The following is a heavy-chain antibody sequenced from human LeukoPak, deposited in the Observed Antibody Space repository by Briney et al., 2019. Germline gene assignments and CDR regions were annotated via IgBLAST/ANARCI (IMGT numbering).Heavy chain of an antibody. J-gene: IGHJ4*02. CDR1: VFTFSGSA. V-gene: IGHV3-73*01. Sequence: GGSLTLSCAASVFTFSGSALHWVRQAAGKGLEWVGRIRSTANGYVTAYSASVKGSFIIPREDSKTTAYLQMDSLKTEDTAVYYCTGNYYGSGSYADFDYWGQETLVTVSS. D-gene: IGHD3-10*01. CDR3: TGNYYGSGSYADFDY. CDR2: IRSTANGYVT.